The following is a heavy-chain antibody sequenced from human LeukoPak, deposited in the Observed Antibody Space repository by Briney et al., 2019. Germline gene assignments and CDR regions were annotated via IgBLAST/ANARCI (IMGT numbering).Heavy chain of an antibody. CDR1: GYSFTSYW. V-gene: IGHV5-51*01. J-gene: IGHJ4*02. D-gene: IGHD6-19*01. Sequence: GESLKISCKGSGYSFTSYWIGWVRQMPGKGLEWRGIIYPGDSDTRYSPSFQGQVTISADKSISTAYLQWSSLKPTAQPFDYCARRRYSSGWYSGYYFDYCSQGRLVTVSS. CDR3: ARRRYSSGWYSGYYFDY. CDR2: IYPGDSDT.